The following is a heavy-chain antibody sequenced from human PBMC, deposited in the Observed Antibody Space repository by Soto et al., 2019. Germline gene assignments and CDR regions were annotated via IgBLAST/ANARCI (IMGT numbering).Heavy chain of an antibody. Sequence: SETLSLTCTVSGVSISNYYWSWIRQPAGKGLGWIGRLSTSGNTNYNPSLKSRVTMSLDTSKNQFSLMLNSVTAADTAVYYCRRDFDYWGQGTLVTVSS. CDR1: GVSISNYY. CDR3: RRDFDY. V-gene: IGHV4-4*07. CDR2: LSTSGNT. J-gene: IGHJ4*02. D-gene: IGHD6-6*01.